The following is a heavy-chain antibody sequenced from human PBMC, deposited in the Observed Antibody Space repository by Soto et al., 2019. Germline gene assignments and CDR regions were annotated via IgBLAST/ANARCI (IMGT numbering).Heavy chain of an antibody. V-gene: IGHV1-46*01. D-gene: IGHD3-3*01. CDR3: AREKGVRFWEWLLPRDGMDV. CDR1: GYTFTSYY. CDR2: INPSGGST. J-gene: IGHJ6*02. Sequence: ASVKVSCKASGYTFTSYYMHWVRQAPGQGLEWMGIINPSGGSTSYAQKFQGRVTMTRDTSTSTVYMELSSLRSEDTAVYYCAREKGVRFWEWLLPRDGMDVWGQGTTVTVPS.